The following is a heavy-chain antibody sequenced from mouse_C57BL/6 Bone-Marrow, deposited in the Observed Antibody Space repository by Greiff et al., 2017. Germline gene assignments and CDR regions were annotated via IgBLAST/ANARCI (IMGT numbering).Heavy chain of an antibody. D-gene: IGHD1-1*01. CDR2: IQPNSGST. Sequence: QVQLKQPGAELVKPGASVKLSCKASGYTFTSYWMHWVKQRPGQGLEWIGMIQPNSGSTNYNEKFKSKATLTVDKSSSTAYMQLSSLTSEDSAVYYCAHYGSKGYWGQGTTLTVSS. V-gene: IGHV1-64*01. CDR1: GYTFTSYW. CDR3: AHYGSKGY. J-gene: IGHJ2*01.